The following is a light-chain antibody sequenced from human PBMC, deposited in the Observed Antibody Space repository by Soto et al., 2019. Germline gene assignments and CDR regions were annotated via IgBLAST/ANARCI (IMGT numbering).Light chain of an antibody. CDR2: DVS. V-gene: IGLV2-14*03. Sequence: QSVLTQPASVSGSPGQSITISCTGTSSDVGGYNYVSWYQHHPGEAPKLMIYDVSNRPSGVSSRFSGSKSGNTASLTISGLQAEVEADYYCTSYTSSTAWVFGGGTKLTVL. CDR3: TSYTSSTAWV. CDR1: SSDVGGYNY. J-gene: IGLJ3*02.